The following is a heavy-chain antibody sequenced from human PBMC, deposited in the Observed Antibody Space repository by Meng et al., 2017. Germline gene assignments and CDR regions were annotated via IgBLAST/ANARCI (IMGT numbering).Heavy chain of an antibody. V-gene: IGHV1-2*06. CDR1: GYNFPDYY. CDR3: ARDEDISAAGKLFGDY. D-gene: IGHD6-13*01. CDR2: IDPKNGDT. J-gene: IGHJ4*02. Sequence: QVQLVQFGAKVKKPGASLKVSCKPSGYNFPDYYIRWVRQAPGQGLEWMGRIDPKNGDTHYAQKFQGRVTMTGDTSISTAYMDLSGLRSDDTAVYYCARDEDISAAGKLFGDYWGQGTLVTVSS.